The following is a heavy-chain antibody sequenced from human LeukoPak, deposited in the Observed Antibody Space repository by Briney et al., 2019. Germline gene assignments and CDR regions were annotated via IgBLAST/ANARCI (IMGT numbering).Heavy chain of an antibody. CDR2: IIPIFGTA. CDR1: GGTFSSYT. V-gene: IGHV1-69*05. D-gene: IGHD6-13*01. J-gene: IGHJ4*02. Sequence: SVKVPCKASGGTFSSYTISWVRQAPGQGLEWMGGIIPIFGTANYAQKFQGRVTITTDESTSTAYMELSSLRSEDTAVYYCARDRGIAAAGTGYWGQGTLVTVSS. CDR3: ARDRGIAAAGTGY.